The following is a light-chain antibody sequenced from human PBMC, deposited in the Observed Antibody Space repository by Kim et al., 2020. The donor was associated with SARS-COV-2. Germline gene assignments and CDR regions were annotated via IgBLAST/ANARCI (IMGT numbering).Light chain of an antibody. V-gene: IGKV3-20*01. CDR3: QQFGTSPYP. Sequence: EIVLTQSPGTLSLSPGDRATLSCRASQSFSSSFLAWYQQKPGQAPRLLIYGASFRATGIPDRFSGGGSGTDFTLTISRLEPEDFAVYFCQQFGTSPYPFGQGTKLDI. CDR2: GAS. CDR1: QSFSSSF. J-gene: IGKJ2*01.